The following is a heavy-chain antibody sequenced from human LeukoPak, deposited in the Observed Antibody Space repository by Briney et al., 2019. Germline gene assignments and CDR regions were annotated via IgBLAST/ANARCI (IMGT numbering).Heavy chain of an antibody. J-gene: IGHJ4*02. D-gene: IGHD1-26*01. CDR1: GFTFSSYG. Sequence: SGGSLRLSCAASGFTFSSYGMHWVRQAPGKGLEWVAVIWYDGSNKYYADSVKGRFTISRDNSKNTLYLQMNSLRAEDTAVYYCAKDFVGAIPEAYDYWGQGTLVTVSS. CDR2: IWYDGSNK. CDR3: AKDFVGAIPEAYDY. V-gene: IGHV3-33*06.